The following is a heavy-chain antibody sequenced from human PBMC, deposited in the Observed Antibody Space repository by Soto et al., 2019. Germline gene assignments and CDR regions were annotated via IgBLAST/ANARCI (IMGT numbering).Heavy chain of an antibody. CDR1: GDSVSRNSAA. CDR3: VSEVVLVPAAIPTYYYYYGMDV. V-gene: IGHV6-1*01. Sequence: PSQTLSLTCAISGDSVSRNSAAWNWIRQSPSRGLEWLGRTYYRSKWYTDYAVSVKSRITINPDTSKNQFSLQLNSVTPEDTAVYCCVSEVVLVPAAIPTYYYYYGMDVWGQGTTVTVSS. J-gene: IGHJ6*02. D-gene: IGHD2-2*01. CDR2: TYYRSKWYT.